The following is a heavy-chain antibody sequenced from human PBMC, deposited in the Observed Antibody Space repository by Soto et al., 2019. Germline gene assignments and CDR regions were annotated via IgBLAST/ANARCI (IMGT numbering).Heavy chain of an antibody. J-gene: IGHJ4*02. Sequence: QVQLQESGPGLVKPSETLSLTCIVSGFSIRSNYWSWIRQPPGKGLEWIGYIYYTGSTNYNPSLKSRVTMSLETSKNQFSLKLSSVTAADTAVYYCAGDSGYWGQGILVTVS. CDR3: AGDSGY. CDR2: IYYTGST. CDR1: GFSIRSNY. D-gene: IGHD2-21*01. V-gene: IGHV4-59*08.